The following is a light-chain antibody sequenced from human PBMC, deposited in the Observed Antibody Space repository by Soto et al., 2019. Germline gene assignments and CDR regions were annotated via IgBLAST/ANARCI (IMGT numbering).Light chain of an antibody. Sequence: EIVLTQSPGTLSLSPGERATLSCRASQSVSSSYLAWYQQKPGQAPRLLIYGASSRATGIPDRFSGSGYGTDFTLTISRLEPNDFEVYYCQQYGSSPRTFGQGTKLEIK. J-gene: IGKJ1*01. CDR3: QQYGSSPRT. CDR2: GAS. CDR1: QSVSSSY. V-gene: IGKV3-20*01.